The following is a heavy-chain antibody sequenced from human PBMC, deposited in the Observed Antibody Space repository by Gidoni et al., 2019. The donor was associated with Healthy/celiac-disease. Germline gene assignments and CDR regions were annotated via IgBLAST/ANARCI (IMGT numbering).Heavy chain of an antibody. CDR2: MNPNSGNT. CDR3: ARGRRPDYYDSSGDFDY. V-gene: IGHV1-8*01. D-gene: IGHD3-22*01. J-gene: IGHJ4*02. Sequence: QVQLVQSGAEVKKPGASVKASCKASGYTFTSYDINWVRQATGQGLEWMGWMNPNSGNTGYAQKFQGRVTMTRNTSISTAYMELSSLRSEDTAVYYCARGRRPDYYDSSGDFDYWGQGTLVTVSS. CDR1: GYTFTSYD.